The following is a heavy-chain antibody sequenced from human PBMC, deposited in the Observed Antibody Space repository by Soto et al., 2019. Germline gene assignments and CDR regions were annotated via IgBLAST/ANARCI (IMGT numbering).Heavy chain of an antibody. D-gene: IGHD6-19*01. J-gene: IGHJ4*02. Sequence: GGSLRLSCAASGFTFSSYSMNWVRQAPGKGLEWVSYISSSSSTIYYADSVKGRFTISRDNAKNSLYLQMNSLRAEDTAVYYCASGWYAGSFDYWGQGTLVTVSS. CDR1: GFTFSSYS. CDR3: ASGWYAGSFDY. CDR2: ISSSSSTI. V-gene: IGHV3-48*01.